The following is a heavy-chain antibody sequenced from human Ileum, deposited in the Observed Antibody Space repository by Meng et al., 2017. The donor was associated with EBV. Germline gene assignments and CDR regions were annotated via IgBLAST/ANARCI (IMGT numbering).Heavy chain of an antibody. Sequence: QVQRFQSGAVVKKPGASVKLSCKASGYTFSNYAIHWVRQAPGQRPEWMGWINADNGNTKYSQKFQGRVTITRNTPASTVYMDVRSLRSEDTAVYFCAGVERGVKFDKWGQGTLVTVSS. V-gene: IGHV1-3*01. J-gene: IGHJ4*01. D-gene: IGHD2-21*01. CDR1: GYTFSNYA. CDR2: INADNGNT. CDR3: AGVERGVKFDK.